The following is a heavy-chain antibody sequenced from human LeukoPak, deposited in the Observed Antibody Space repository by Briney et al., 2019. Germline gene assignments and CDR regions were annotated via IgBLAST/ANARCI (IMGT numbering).Heavy chain of an antibody. CDR2: IYYSGSI. D-gene: IGHD3-22*01. CDR1: GGSISSYY. V-gene: IGHV4-59*01. Sequence: SETLSLTCTVSGGSISSYYWSWIRQPPGKGLEWIGDIYYSGSIKHNPSLKSRVTMSVDTSKNQFSLKLSSVTAADTAIYYCARENPSGYYNRPIDYWGQGTLVTVSS. J-gene: IGHJ4*02. CDR3: ARENPSGYYNRPIDY.